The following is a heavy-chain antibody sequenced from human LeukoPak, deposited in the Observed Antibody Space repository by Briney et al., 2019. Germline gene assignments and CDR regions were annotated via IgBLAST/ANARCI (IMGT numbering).Heavy chain of an antibody. CDR3: ARDPVGAMARFDY. CDR2: ISSSGTSI. Sequence: DPGGSLRLSCAASGFTFSDYYMSWIRQTPGKGLEWVSHISSSGTSIYYADSVKGRFTISRDNAKNSLYLQMNSLRAEDTAVYYCARDPVGAMARFDYWGQGTLVTVSS. J-gene: IGHJ4*02. CDR1: GFTFSDYY. V-gene: IGHV3-11*04. D-gene: IGHD1-26*01.